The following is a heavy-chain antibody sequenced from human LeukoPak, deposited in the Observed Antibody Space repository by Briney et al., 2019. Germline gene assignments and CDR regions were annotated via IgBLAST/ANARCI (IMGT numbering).Heavy chain of an antibody. CDR1: GGSISTYY. V-gene: IGHV4-59*01. D-gene: IGHD5-18*01. CDR2: IYYSGST. J-gene: IGHJ4*02. CDR3: ASTGYSYGLFHY. Sequence: SETLSLTCTVSGGSISTYYWSWIRQPPGKGLEWIGYIYYSGSTNYNPSLKSRVTISVDTSKNQFSLKLSSVTAADTAVYYCASTGYSYGLFHYWGQGTLVTVSS.